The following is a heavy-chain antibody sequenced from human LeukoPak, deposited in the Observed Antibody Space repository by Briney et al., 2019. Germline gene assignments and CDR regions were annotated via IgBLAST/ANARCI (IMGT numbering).Heavy chain of an antibody. CDR1: GFTFSRYW. J-gene: IGHJ6*02. CDR3: ARENYNALDV. Sequence: GGSLRLSCAASGFTFSRYWMQWVRQAPGKGLAWVSRMNPDGTTISYADSVKGRLTISRDNAKNTLYLQMNSLRAEDTAVYYCARENYNALDVWGQGTTVTVSS. V-gene: IGHV3-74*01. CDR2: MNPDGTTI. D-gene: IGHD1-1*01.